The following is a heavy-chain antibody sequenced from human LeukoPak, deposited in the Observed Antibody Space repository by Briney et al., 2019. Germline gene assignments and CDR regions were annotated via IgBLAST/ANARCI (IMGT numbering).Heavy chain of an antibody. CDR1: GFTFSSYS. CDR2: ISSSSSTI. V-gene: IGHV3-48*01. Sequence: GGSLRLSCAASGFTFSSYSMNWVRQAPGKGLEWVSYISSSSSTIYYADSVKGRFTISRDNAENSLYLQMNSLRAEHTAVYYCGRETRDYSTWRSYHPNNWFDSWGQGTLVTVSS. J-gene: IGHJ5*02. D-gene: IGHD4-11*01. CDR3: GRETRDYSTWRSYHPNNWFDS.